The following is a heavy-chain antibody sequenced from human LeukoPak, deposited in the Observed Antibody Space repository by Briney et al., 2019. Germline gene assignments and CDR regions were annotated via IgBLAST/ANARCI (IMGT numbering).Heavy chain of an antibody. CDR2: ISSNGGST. CDR3: VKDGGAGYYGSGSYYNYYYYYGMDV. V-gene: IGHV3-64D*06. D-gene: IGHD3-10*01. CDR1: GFTFSSYA. Sequence: GGSLRLSCSASGFTFSSYAMHWVRQAPGKGLESVSAISSNGGSTYYADSVKGRFTISRDNSKNTLYLQMSSLRAEDTAVYYCVKDGGAGYYGSGSYYNYYYYYGMDVWGKGTTVTVSS. J-gene: IGHJ6*04.